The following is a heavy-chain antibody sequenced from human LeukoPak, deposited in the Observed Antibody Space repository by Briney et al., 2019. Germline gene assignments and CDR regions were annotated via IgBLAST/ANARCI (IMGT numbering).Heavy chain of an antibody. CDR1: GYTLTELS. D-gene: IGHD1-26*01. CDR2: FDPEDGET. V-gene: IGHV1-24*01. J-gene: IGHJ4*02. CDR3: ATSKRVGAKQLPFDY. Sequence: ASVKVSCKVSGYTLTELSMRWVRQAPGKGLEWMGGFDPEDGETIYAQKFQGRVTMTEDTSTDTAYMELSSLRSEDTAVYYCATSKRVGAKQLPFDYWGQGTLVTVSS.